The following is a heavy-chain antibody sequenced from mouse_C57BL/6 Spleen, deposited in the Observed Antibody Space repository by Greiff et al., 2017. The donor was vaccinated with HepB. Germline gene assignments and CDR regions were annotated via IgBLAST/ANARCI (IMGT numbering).Heavy chain of an antibody. CDR3: ARPTFKGYYAMDY. J-gene: IGHJ4*01. D-gene: IGHD5-5*01. CDR2: ISNGGGST. CDR1: GFTFSDYY. Sequence: EVKLMESGGGLVQPGGSLKLSCAASGFTFSDYYMYWVRQTPEKRLEWVAYISNGGGSTYYPDTVKGRFTISRDNAKNTLYLQMSRLKSEDTAMYYCARPTFKGYYAMDYWGQGTSVTVSS. V-gene: IGHV5-12*01.